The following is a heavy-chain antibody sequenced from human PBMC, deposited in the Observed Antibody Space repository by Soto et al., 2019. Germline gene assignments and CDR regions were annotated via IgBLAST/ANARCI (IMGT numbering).Heavy chain of an antibody. CDR2: ITWNSRVL. CDR1: GLNFDDFA. D-gene: IGHD3-3*01. Sequence: SLRLSCVGTGLNFDDFAMHWVRQAPGKGLEWVSGITWNSRVLAYADSVKGRFTISRDNARNSLYLQMGSLRDEDTALYYCAKGRYDFWSPYYFDSWGQGTLVTVSS. J-gene: IGHJ4*02. V-gene: IGHV3-9*01. CDR3: AKGRYDFWSPYYFDS.